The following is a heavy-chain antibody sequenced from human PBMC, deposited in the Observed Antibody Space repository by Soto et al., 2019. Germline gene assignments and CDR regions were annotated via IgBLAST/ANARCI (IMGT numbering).Heavy chain of an antibody. CDR2: IYYSGST. CDR3: ARRARYNGYCSSTSCSYLYYYYYYMDV. V-gene: IGHV4-59*08. J-gene: IGHJ6*03. CDR1: GGSISSYY. Sequence: QVQLQESGPGLVKPSETLSLTCTVSGGSISSYYWSWIRQPPGKGLEWIGYIYYSGSTNYNPSLKSRVTISVDTSKNQFSLKLGSVTAADTAVYYCARRARYNGYCSSTSCSYLYYYYYYMDVWGKGTTVTVSS. D-gene: IGHD2-2*03.